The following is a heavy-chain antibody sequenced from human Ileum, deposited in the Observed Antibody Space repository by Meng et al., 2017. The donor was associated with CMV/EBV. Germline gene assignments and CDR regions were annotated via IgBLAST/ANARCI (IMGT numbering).Heavy chain of an antibody. D-gene: IGHD2/OR15-2a*01. J-gene: IGHJ4*02. Sequence: GGSLRLSCAASGFRFDNYWMTWVRQAPEKGLEWVANIKEDGSEKNYVDSVKGRFTISRDNSNNLVHLQMSDLRAEDTSVYYCGRWGGEGSTSGLDSWGQGTLVTVSS. V-gene: IGHV3-7*01. CDR1: GFRFDNYW. CDR2: IKEDGSEK. CDR3: GRWGGEGSTSGLDS.